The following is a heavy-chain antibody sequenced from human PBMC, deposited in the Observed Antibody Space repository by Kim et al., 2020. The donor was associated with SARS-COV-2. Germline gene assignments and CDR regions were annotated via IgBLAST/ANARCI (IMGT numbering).Heavy chain of an antibody. D-gene: IGHD1-26*01. V-gene: IGHV1-2*02. CDR3: ARQGRTTGSYSY. J-gene: IGHJ4*02. Sequence: NYPPKCQGRVTMTKDTSTSTVYMELGTLTSDDTALYYCARQGRTTGSYSYWGQGTLVTVSS.